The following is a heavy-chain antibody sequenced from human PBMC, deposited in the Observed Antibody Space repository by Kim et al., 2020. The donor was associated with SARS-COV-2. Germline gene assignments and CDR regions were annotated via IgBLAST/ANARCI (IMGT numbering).Heavy chain of an antibody. CDR2: ISSSSSYI. CDR1: GFTFSSYS. J-gene: IGHJ2*01. Sequence: GGSLRLSCAASGFTFSSYSMNWVRQAPGKGLEWVSSISSSSSYIYYADSVKGRFTISRDNAKNSLYLQMNSLRAEDTAVYYCARDQRFLGFFDLWGRGTLVTVSS. CDR3: ARDQRFLGFFDL. V-gene: IGHV3-21*01. D-gene: IGHD3-3*01.